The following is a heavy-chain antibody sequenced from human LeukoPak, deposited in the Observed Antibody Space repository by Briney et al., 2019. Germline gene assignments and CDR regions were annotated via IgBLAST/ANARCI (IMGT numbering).Heavy chain of an antibody. CDR2: INPNTGGT. Sequence: ASVKVSCKASGYTFTGYYMHWVRRAPGQGLEWMGWINPNTGGTNYAQKFQGRVTMTRDTSISTAYMELSRLRSDDTAVYYCARGSGVGATSGVGYFDYWGQGTLVTVSS. CDR1: GYTFTGYY. D-gene: IGHD1-26*01. CDR3: ARGSGVGATSGVGYFDY. J-gene: IGHJ4*02. V-gene: IGHV1-2*02.